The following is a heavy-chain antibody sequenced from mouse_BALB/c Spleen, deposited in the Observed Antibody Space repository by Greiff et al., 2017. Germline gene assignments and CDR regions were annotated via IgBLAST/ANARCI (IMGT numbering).Heavy chain of an antibody. CDR3: ARHEAYYGNMDY. D-gene: IGHD2-1*01. V-gene: IGHV1-62-2*01. J-gene: IGHJ4*01. CDR1: GYTFTAYT. Sequence: VQLQQSGAELAKPGASVKLSCKASGYTFTAYTIHWVKQRSGQGLEWIGWFYPGSGSIKYNEKFKDKATLTAAKSSSTVYMELSRLTSEDSAVFFCARHEAYYGNMDYWGQGTSVTVSS. CDR2: FYPGSGSI.